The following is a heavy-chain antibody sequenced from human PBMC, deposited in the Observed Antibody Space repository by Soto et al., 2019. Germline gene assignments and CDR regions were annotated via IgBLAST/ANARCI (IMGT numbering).Heavy chain of an antibody. J-gene: IGHJ6*02. CDR3: ARGSSGRGGFHYNGMDV. CDR2: IWFDGSNK. Sequence: QVQLVESGGGVVQPGRSLRLSCAASGFIFSSYGMHWVRLAPGKGLEWVAVIWFDGSNKYYADSVKGRFTISRDNSKNTLYLQMNSLRAEETAVYYCARGSSGRGGFHYNGMDVWGQGTTVTVSS. CDR1: GFIFSSYG. D-gene: IGHD6-19*01. V-gene: IGHV3-33*01.